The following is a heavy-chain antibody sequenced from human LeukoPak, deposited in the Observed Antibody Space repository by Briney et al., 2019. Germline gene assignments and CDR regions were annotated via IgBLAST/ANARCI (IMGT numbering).Heavy chain of an antibody. J-gene: IGHJ1*01. CDR2: ISFDGNNK. D-gene: IGHD2-2*01. CDR3: AKDGRYCSSTTCYGYFQH. Sequence: PGGSLRLSCAPSGFTFSTYGMHWVRQAPGKGREWVALISFDGNNKNYADSVKGRFTISRDNSKNTLYLQMNSLRAEDTAVYYCAKDGRYCSSTTCYGYFQHWGQGTLVTVSS. CDR1: GFTFSTYG. V-gene: IGHV3-30*18.